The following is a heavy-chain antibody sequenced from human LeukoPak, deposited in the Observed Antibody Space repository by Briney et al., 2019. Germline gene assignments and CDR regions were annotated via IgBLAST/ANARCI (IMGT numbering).Heavy chain of an antibody. CDR1: GYTFTSYD. Sequence: ASVKVSCKASGYTFTSYDISWVRQAPGQGLEWRGWISAYNGNTNYAQKLQGRVTMTTDTSTSTAYMELRSLRSDDTAVYYCARVKGIAVARPILNWFDPWGQGTLVTVSS. D-gene: IGHD6-19*01. CDR3: ARVKGIAVARPILNWFDP. V-gene: IGHV1-18*01. J-gene: IGHJ5*02. CDR2: ISAYNGNT.